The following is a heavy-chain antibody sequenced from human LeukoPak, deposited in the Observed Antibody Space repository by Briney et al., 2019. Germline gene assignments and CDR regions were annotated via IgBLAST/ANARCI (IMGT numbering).Heavy chain of an antibody. V-gene: IGHV3-7*01. CDR3: ARLKLLWSNYFDY. J-gene: IGHJ4*02. D-gene: IGHD2-2*01. CDR1: GFTFSSYA. Sequence: GGSLRLSCAASGFTFSSYAMHWVRQAPGKGLEWVANIKQDGSEKYVDSVKGRFTISRDNAKNSLYLQMNSLRAEDTAVYYCARLKLLWSNYFDYWGQGTLVTVSS. CDR2: IKQDGSEK.